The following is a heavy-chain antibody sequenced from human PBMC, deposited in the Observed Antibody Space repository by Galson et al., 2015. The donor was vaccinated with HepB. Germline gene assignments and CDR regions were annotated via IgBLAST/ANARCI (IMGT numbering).Heavy chain of an antibody. Sequence: SVKVSCKASGYTFTSYGITWVRQAPGQGLEWVGWINPYNGGTNFAQNLQDRVTMSTDTSTSTAYMELRSLRSDDTAVYFCARCPWFGELTRILVLQDWGQGTLLTVSS. CDR2: INPYNGGT. V-gene: IGHV1-18*04. D-gene: IGHD3-10*01. CDR3: ARCPWFGELTRILVLQD. CDR1: GYTFTSYG. J-gene: IGHJ1*01.